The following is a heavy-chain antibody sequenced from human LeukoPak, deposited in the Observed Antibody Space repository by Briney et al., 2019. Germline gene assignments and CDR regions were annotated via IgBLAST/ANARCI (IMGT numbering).Heavy chain of an antibody. CDR3: ARGPTRANSSDY. V-gene: IGHV3-7*01. CDR2: IKQDGSEK. D-gene: IGHD2/OR15-2a*01. J-gene: IGHJ4*02. CDR1: GFTFSSYW. Sequence: PGGSLRLSCAASGFTFSSYWMSWVRQPPGKGLEWVAKIKQDGSEKYYVDSVKGRFTISGDNAKNSLYLQMNSLRAEDTAVYYCARGPTRANSSDYWGQGTLLTVSS.